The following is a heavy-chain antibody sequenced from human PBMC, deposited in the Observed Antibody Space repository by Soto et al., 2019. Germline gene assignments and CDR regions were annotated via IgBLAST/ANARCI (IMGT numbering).Heavy chain of an antibody. CDR1: GGTFSSYA. V-gene: IGHV1-69*13. D-gene: IGHD5-18*01. CDR3: ARTGRDTAMVSRPHDAFDI. Sequence: ASVKVSCKASGGTFSSYAISWVRQAPGQGLEWMGGIIPIFGTANYAQKFQGRVTITADESTSTAYMELSSLRSEDTAVYYCARTGRDTAMVSRPHDAFDIWGQGTRVTVSS. CDR2: IIPIFGTA. J-gene: IGHJ3*02.